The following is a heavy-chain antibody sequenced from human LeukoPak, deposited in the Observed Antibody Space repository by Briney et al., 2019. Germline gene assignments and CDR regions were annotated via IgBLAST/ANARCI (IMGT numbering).Heavy chain of an antibody. J-gene: IGHJ4*02. D-gene: IGHD6-6*01. Sequence: GGSLRLSCAASGFTFSDHYMSWVRQAPGKGLEWVSAISGSGDTIQYADSVKGRFTISRDNSKNTLYLQMNSLRAEDTAVYYCVGSSPHFDYWGQGTLVTVSS. CDR2: ISGSGDTI. CDR3: VGSSPHFDY. V-gene: IGHV3-23*01. CDR1: GFTFSDHY.